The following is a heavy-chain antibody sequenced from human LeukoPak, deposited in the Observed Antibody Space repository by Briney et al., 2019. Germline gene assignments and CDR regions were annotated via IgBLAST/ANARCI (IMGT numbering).Heavy chain of an antibody. J-gene: IGHJ6*03. Sequence: NPGGSLRLSFAASGFTFSSDSRNWVRRAPGKGIERVSSISSSSSYIYYADSVTGRFTTSIDTAKHSLYLQMNSLRAEDTAVYYCARVLNWHPWGCYYYYMDVWGKGTTVTVSS. V-gene: IGHV3-21*01. CDR2: ISSSSSYI. CDR3: ARVLNWHPWGCYYYYMDV. CDR1: GFTFSSDS. D-gene: IGHD1-1*01.